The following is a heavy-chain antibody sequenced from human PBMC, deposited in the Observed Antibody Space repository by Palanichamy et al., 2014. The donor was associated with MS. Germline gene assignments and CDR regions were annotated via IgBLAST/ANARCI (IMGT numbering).Heavy chain of an antibody. J-gene: IGHJ6*02. CDR2: VWYDGSNK. Sequence: QVQLVEVWGRRGPAWRSLRLSCAASGFTSSSYGMHWVRQAPGKGLEWVAVVWYDGSNKYYADSVKGRFTISRDNSKNTLYLQMNSLRAEDTAVYYCARKGSSNSLMDVWGQGTTVTVSS. CDR1: GFTSSSYG. V-gene: IGHV3-33*01. CDR3: ARKGSSNSLMDV. D-gene: IGHD4-11*01.